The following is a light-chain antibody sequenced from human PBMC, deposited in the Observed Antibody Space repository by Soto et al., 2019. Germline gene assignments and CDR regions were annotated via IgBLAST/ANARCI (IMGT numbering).Light chain of an antibody. Sequence: EIVLTQSPGTLSLSPGERATLSCRASQSVSSSYLAWYQQKPGQAPRLLIYGASSRATGIPDRFSGSGSGTDFTHTISRLEPEDFAVYYCQQYDSSPKMYTFGQGTKLEIK. CDR1: QSVSSSY. CDR2: GAS. V-gene: IGKV3-20*01. CDR3: QQYDSSPKMYT. J-gene: IGKJ2*01.